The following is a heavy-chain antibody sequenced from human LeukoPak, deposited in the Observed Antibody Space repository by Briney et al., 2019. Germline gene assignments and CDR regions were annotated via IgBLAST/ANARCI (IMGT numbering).Heavy chain of an antibody. D-gene: IGHD3-22*01. CDR1: GFIFNTYW. CDR2: IKQDGSEK. Sequence: GGSLRLSCAASGFIFNTYWMSWVRQAPGKGLEWVANIKQDGSEKYYADPVKGRFTISRDNAQNSVYLQMNSVRAEDTAVYYCARTGDSSSWFDYWGQGTPVTVSS. J-gene: IGHJ4*02. CDR3: ARTGDSSSWFDY. V-gene: IGHV3-7*01.